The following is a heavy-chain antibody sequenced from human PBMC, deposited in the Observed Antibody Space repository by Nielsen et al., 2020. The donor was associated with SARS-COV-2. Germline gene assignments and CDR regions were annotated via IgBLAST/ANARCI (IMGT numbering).Heavy chain of an antibody. V-gene: IGHV3-73*01. CDR3: TTDFLLEVTTGGTEDHYFDY. Sequence: GGSLRLSCAASGFTFSGSAMHWVRQASGKGLEWVGRIRSKANSYATAYAASVKGRFTISRDDSKNTAYLQMNSLKTEDTAVYYCTTDFLLEVTTGGTEDHYFDYWGQGTLVTVSS. D-gene: IGHD4-17*01. CDR1: GFTFSGSA. CDR2: IRSKANSYAT. J-gene: IGHJ4*02.